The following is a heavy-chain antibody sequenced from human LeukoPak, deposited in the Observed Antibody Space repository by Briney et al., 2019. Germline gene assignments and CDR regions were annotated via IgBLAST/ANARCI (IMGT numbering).Heavy chain of an antibody. Sequence: GGSLRVSCAASGFSFSNYAMSWVRQAPGKGLEWVSGISSGGGTTYYEDSVKGRFTISRDNSKTTLYLLLNSLRAEDTAVSFCAKDPSSGFADGDAFDIWGQGTMVTVSS. D-gene: IGHD3-10*01. J-gene: IGHJ3*02. CDR2: ISSGGGTT. CDR3: AKDPSSGFADGDAFDI. V-gene: IGHV3-23*01. CDR1: GFSFSNYA.